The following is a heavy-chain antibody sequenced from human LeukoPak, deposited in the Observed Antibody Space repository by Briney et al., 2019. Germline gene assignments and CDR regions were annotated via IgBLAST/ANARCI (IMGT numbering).Heavy chain of an antibody. V-gene: IGHV3-23*01. CDR3: AKGIAMVRGFDY. CDR1: GFTLSSYA. D-gene: IGHD3-10*01. Sequence: GGSLRLSCAASGFTLSSYAMNWVRQAPGKGLEWVSAINGSGDSTYYADSVKGRFTISRDNSKNTLYLQMDSLRAEDTAVYYCAKGIAMVRGFDYWGQGTLVTVSS. CDR2: INGSGDST. J-gene: IGHJ4*02.